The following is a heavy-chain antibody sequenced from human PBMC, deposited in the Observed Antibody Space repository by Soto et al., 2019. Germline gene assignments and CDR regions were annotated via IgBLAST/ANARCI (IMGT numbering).Heavy chain of an antibody. D-gene: IGHD3-16*02. CDR1: GFTFNNYA. CDR2: FWYDGGDK. CDR3: ARDLSGPLDY. V-gene: IGHV3-33*01. J-gene: IGHJ4*02. Sequence: GGSLRLSCTASGFTFNNYAIHWVRQAPGKGLEWVALFWYDGGDKYYADSVKGRFTISRDNSRNTLYLQMNSLRAEDTAVYYCARDLSGPLDYWGQGTVVTVSS.